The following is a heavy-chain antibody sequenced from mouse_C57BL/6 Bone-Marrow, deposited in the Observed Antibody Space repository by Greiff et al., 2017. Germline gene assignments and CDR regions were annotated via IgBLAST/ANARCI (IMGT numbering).Heavy chain of an antibody. J-gene: IGHJ2*01. D-gene: IGHD2-2*01. CDR1: GYSFTGYY. CDR3: AKVYYGYVDY. CDR2: INPNTGGT. V-gene: IGHV1-42*01. Sequence: EVQVVESGPELVKPGASVKISCKASGYSFTGYYMNWVKQSPEKSLEWIGEINPNTGGTTYNQKFKAKATLTGDKSSSTAYMQLNRLTSEDSAGYYCAKVYYGYVDYWGQGTTLTVSA.